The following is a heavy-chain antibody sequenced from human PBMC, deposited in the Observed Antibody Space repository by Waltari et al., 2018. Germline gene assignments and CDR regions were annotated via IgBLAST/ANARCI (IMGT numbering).Heavy chain of an antibody. CDR2: IIPIFGTA. CDR3: ARAPAGIEGESRFDY. J-gene: IGHJ4*02. V-gene: IGHV1-69*13. Sequence: QVKLVQSGAEVKKPGSSVKVSCKASGGTFSSYAISWVRQAPGQGLEWIGGIIPIFGTANYAQKFQGRVTITADESTSTAYMELSSLRSEDTAVYYCARAPAGIEGESRFDYWGQGTLVTVSS. CDR1: GGTFSSYA.